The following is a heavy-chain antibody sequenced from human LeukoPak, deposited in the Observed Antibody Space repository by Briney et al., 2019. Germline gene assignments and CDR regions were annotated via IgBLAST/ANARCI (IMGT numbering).Heavy chain of an antibody. CDR3: ARIAVAGRYYYYGMDV. D-gene: IGHD6-19*01. Sequence: PSETLSLTCTVSGGSISNYFWSWIRQPPGKGLEWIGEINHSGSTNYNPSLKSRVTISVDTSKNQFSLKLSSVTAADTAVYYCARIAVAGRYYYYGMDVWGQGTTVTVSS. CDR2: INHSGST. V-gene: IGHV4-34*01. J-gene: IGHJ6*02. CDR1: GGSISNYF.